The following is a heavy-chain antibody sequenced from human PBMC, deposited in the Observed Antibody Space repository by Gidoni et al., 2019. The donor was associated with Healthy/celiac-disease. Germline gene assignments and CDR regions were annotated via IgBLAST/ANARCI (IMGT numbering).Heavy chain of an antibody. CDR2: INHSGST. CDR3: ARRSFDY. V-gene: IGHV4-34*01. CDR1: GGSFSVYY. J-gene: IGHJ4*02. Sequence: QVQLQQWGAGLLKPSATLSLTCAVYGGSFSVYYWSWIRQPPGKGLEWIGEINHSGSTNYNPSLKSRVTISVDTSKNQFSLKLSSVTAADTAVYYCARRSFDYWGQGTLVTVSS.